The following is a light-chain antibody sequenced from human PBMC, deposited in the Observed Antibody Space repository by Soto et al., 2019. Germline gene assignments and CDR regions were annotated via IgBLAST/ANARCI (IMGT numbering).Light chain of an antibody. CDR2: WAS. J-gene: IGKJ1*01. V-gene: IGKV4-1*01. CDR3: QQYYSTPQT. Sequence: DLVMTQSPACLAVSLGERATINCKSSQSVLYSSNNKKYLAWYQQKPGQPPKLLIYWASTREYGVPDRFSGSGSGTDFTLTISSLQAEDVAVYYCQQYYSTPQTFGQGTKVEIK. CDR1: QSVLYSSNNKKY.